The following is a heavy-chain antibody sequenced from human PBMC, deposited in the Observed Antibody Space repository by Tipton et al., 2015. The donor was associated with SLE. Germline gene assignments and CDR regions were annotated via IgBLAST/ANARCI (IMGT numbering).Heavy chain of an antibody. CDR1: GGSFTGYY. D-gene: IGHD3-22*01. Sequence: TLSLTCAVYGGSFTGYYWTWIRQSPGKGLEWLGEITRSGSTNYNPSLKSRVTISVDTSKNQFSLKVTSVTAADTAVYYCARSSPDSSPYPTLFDPWGQGSLVTVSS. J-gene: IGHJ5*02. V-gene: IGHV4-34*01. CDR2: ITRSGST. CDR3: ARSSPDSSPYPTLFDP.